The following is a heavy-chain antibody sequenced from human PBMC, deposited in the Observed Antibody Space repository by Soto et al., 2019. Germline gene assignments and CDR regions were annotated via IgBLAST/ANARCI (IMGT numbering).Heavy chain of an antibody. CDR2: INPSGGST. Sequence: ASVKVSCKASGYTFTSYYMHWVRHAPGQGLEWMGIINPSGGSTSYAQKFQGRVTMTRDTSTSTVYMELSSLRSEDTAVYYCARESRGGYCSSTSCYNFDYWGQGTLVTVSS. V-gene: IGHV1-46*03. J-gene: IGHJ4*02. CDR3: ARESRGGYCSSTSCYNFDY. D-gene: IGHD2-2*01. CDR1: GYTFTSYY.